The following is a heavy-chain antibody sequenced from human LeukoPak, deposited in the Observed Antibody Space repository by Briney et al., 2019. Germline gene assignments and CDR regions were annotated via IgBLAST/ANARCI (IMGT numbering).Heavy chain of an antibody. Sequence: SEALSLTCTVSGGSISSYYWSWIRHPPGKGLECIGYISYSGSTNYNPSLTSRVTLSVNRSKNQFSLNLSCVAAADTAMYYCARHVSGDYALLDVGGQGTTVTVSS. J-gene: IGHJ6*01. CDR2: ISYSGST. CDR3: ARHVSGDYALLDV. V-gene: IGHV4-59*08. D-gene: IGHD4-17*01. CDR1: GGSISSYY.